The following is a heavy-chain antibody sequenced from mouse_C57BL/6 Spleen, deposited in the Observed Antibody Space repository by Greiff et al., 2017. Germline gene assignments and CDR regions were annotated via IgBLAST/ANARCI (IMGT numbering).Heavy chain of an antibody. J-gene: IGHJ1*03. D-gene: IGHD2-5*01. V-gene: IGHV5-15*01. CDR3: ARRSNYEDWYFDV. CDR2: ISNLAYSI. CDR1: GFTFSDYG. Sequence: EVKLVEPGGGLVQPGGSLKLSCAASGFTFSDYGMAWVRQAPRKGPEWVAFISNLAYSIYYADTVTGRFTISRENAKNTLYLEMSSLRSEDTAMYYCARRSNYEDWYFDVWGTGTTVTVSS.